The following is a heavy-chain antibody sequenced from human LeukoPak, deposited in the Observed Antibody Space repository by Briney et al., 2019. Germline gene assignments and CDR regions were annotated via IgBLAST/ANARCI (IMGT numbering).Heavy chain of an antibody. CDR2: IYTSGST. D-gene: IGHD3-10*01. J-gene: IGHJ4*02. CDR3: ARAGDYYVSGSYLGY. Sequence: PSETLSLTCTVSGGSISSYYWSWIRQPAGKGLEWIGRIYTSGSTNYNPSLKSRVTMSVDTSKNQFSLKLSSVTAADAAVYYCARAGDYYVSGSYLGYWGQGTLVTVSS. CDR1: GGSISSYY. V-gene: IGHV4-4*07.